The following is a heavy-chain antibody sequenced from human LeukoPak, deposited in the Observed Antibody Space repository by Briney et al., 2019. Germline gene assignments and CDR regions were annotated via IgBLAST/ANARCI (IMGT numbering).Heavy chain of an antibody. CDR1: EFTFSTYS. CDR2: ISSGSTYI. J-gene: IGHJ5*02. CDR3: ARGGYDFWSGLSNNWFDP. Sequence: GGSLRLSCAASEFTFSTYSMNWVRQAPGKVLEWVSSISSGSTYIYYADSVKGRFTISRDNAKNSLYLQMNSLRAEDTAVYYCARGGYDFWSGLSNNWFDPWGQGTLVTVSS. D-gene: IGHD3-3*01. V-gene: IGHV3-21*01.